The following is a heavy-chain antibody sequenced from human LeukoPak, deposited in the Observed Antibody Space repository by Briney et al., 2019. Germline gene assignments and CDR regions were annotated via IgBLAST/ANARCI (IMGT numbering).Heavy chain of an antibody. J-gene: IGHJ4*02. CDR2: INWNGGST. CDR1: GFTFDDYG. V-gene: IGHV3-20*04. Sequence: PGGSLRLSCAASGFTFDDYGMSWVRQAPGKGLERVSGINWNGGSTGYADSVKGRFTISRDNAKNSLYLQMNSLRAEDTALYYCARVWGLRLGDPIEYWGQGTLVTVSS. D-gene: IGHD3-16*01. CDR3: ARVWGLRLGDPIEY.